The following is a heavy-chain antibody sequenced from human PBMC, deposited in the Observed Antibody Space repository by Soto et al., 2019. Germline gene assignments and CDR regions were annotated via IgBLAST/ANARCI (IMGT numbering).Heavy chain of an antibody. CDR1: GYTFTSYY. V-gene: IGHV1-46*01. D-gene: IGHD5-12*01. CDR3: AREMATIRWYFDL. CDR2: INPSGGST. Sequence: QVQLVQSGAEVKKPGASVKVSCKASGYTFTSYYMHWVRQAPGQGLEWMGIINPSGGSTRYAQKFQGRVTMTRDTSTGTVYMELSSLRSEDTAVYYCAREMATIRWYFDLWGRGTLVTVSS. J-gene: IGHJ2*01.